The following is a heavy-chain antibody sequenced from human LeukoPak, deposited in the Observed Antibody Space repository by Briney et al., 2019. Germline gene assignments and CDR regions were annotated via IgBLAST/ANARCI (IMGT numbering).Heavy chain of an antibody. CDR3: ARRRHYYDSSGYYPIDY. J-gene: IGHJ4*02. Sequence: SEXXXXXCTVXGGSISSSSYYWGWIRQPPGTGVEWIGSIYYSGSTYYNPSLKRRVTISVKKSKKQFSLKLSSVTAADTAVYYCARRRHYYDSSGYYPIDYWGQGTLVTVSS. CDR1: GGSISSSSYY. V-gene: IGHV4-39*01. CDR2: IYYSGST. D-gene: IGHD3-22*01.